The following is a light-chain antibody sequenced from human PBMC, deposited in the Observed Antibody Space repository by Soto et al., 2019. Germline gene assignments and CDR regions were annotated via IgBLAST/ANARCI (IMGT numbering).Light chain of an antibody. CDR1: SSDVGGYNY. CDR2: EVS. CDR3: SSSTSSNTVI. Sequence: QSALTQPASVSGSPGQSITISCTGTSSDVGGYNYVSWYQQHPGKAPKLMIYEVSNRPSGVSNRFSGSKSGNTASLTISGLQAEDEAYYYCSSSTSSNTVIFGGGTKVTVL. V-gene: IGLV2-14*01. J-gene: IGLJ2*01.